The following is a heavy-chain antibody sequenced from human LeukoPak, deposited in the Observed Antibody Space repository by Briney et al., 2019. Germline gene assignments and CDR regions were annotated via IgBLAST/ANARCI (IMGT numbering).Heavy chain of an antibody. CDR2: IKSKTDGGTT. D-gene: IGHD3-22*01. J-gene: IGHJ1*01. Sequence: GGSLRLSCAASGFTFSSYAMSWVRQAPGKGLEWVGRIKSKTDGGTTDYAAPVKGRFTISRDDSKNTLYLQMNSLKTEDTAVYYCTTDDSSGYSEYFQHWGQGTLVTVSS. CDR3: TTDDSSGYSEYFQH. CDR1: GFTFSSYA. V-gene: IGHV3-15*01.